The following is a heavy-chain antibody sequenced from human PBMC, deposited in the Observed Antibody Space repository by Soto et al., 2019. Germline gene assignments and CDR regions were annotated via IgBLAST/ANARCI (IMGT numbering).Heavy chain of an antibody. Sequence: PGGSLRLSCAASGFAVTSNYMSWVRQAPGKGLEWVSVIYSGDSTFYADSVKGRFSISRDNSKNTLYLQMTSLRAEDTAVYYCARGLRFLEWFDWGQGTMVTVSS. CDR2: IYSGDST. V-gene: IGHV3-66*01. J-gene: IGHJ3*01. D-gene: IGHD3-3*01. CDR3: ARGLRFLEWFD. CDR1: GFAVTSNY.